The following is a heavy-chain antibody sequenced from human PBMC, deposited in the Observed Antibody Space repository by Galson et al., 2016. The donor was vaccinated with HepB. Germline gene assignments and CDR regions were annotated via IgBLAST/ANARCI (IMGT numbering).Heavy chain of an antibody. Sequence: SLRLSCAASGFTFSTYGMHWVRQAPGQGLEWVAGIWYDGSNKYYADSVKGRFTISTDNSKNTLYVQLNSLRAEDTAVYYCARDREELPASAEYFQHWGQGTLVTVSS. V-gene: IGHV3-33*01. D-gene: IGHD1-7*01. CDR3: ARDREELPASAEYFQH. J-gene: IGHJ1*01. CDR1: GFTFSTYG. CDR2: IWYDGSNK.